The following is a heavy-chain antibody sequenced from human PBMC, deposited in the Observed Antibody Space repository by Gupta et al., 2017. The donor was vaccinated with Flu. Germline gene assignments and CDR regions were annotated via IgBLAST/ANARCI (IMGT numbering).Heavy chain of an antibody. D-gene: IGHD2-8*01. J-gene: IGHJ3*01. Sequence: EVQLVESGGDLVQPGRHLRLSWAASGFAFDDYPMQWVRQAPGKGLEWVSGITWDSFSKWYADYVKGRFIISRDNAKNSLYLQMNNLRTEDTALYYCVKGAAATNEAGDFWGQGTMVTVSS. CDR2: ITWDSFSK. CDR1: GFAFDDYP. V-gene: IGHV3-9*01. CDR3: VKGAAATNEAGDF.